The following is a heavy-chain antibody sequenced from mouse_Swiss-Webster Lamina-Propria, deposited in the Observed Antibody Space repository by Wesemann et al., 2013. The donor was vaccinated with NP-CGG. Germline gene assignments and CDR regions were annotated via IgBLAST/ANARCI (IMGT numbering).Heavy chain of an antibody. D-gene: IGHD1-1*01. V-gene: IGHV5-6-4*01. Sequence: LEWVATISSGGSYTYYPDSVKGRFTISRDNAKNTLYLQMSSLKSEDTAMYYCTRDHGNYFDYGGQGTTLTVSS. CDR3: TRDHGNYFDY. CDR2: ISSGGSYT. J-gene: IGHJ2*01.